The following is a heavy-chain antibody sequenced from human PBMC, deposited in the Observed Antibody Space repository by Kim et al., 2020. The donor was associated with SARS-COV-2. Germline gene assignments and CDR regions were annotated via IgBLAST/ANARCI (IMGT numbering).Heavy chain of an antibody. D-gene: IGHD6-6*01. V-gene: IGHV3-7*01. CDR2: IKQDGGEK. CDR1: GFTFSNFW. J-gene: IGHJ5*02. CDR3: PRGGSSSSGWFDP. Sequence: GGSLRLSCAASGFTFSNFWMSWVRQAPERGLEWVANIKQDGGEKYFVDSVKGRFTISRDNTKNSLYLQMNSLRAEDTAVYYCPRGGSSSSGWFDPWGQGTLVTVSS.